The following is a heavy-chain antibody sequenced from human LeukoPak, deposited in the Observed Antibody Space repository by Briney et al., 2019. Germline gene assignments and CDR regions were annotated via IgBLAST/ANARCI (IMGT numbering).Heavy chain of an antibody. CDR1: GFTFSSYS. CDR3: ARAGWLGTFDY. D-gene: IGHD5-24*01. J-gene: IGHJ4*02. CDR2: ISSSSSYI. Sequence: PGGSLRLSCAASGFTFSSYSMNWVRQAPGKGLEWVSSISSSSSYIYYADSVNGRFTISRDNAKNSLYLQMNSLRAEDTAVYYCARAGWLGTFDYWGQGTLVTVSS. V-gene: IGHV3-21*01.